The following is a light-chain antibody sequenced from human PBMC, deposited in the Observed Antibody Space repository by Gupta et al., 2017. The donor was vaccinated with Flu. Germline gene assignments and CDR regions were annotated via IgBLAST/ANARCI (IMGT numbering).Light chain of an antibody. Sequence: DIQMTQPPSSLSASVGDRVTITCRASQSISSYLNWYQQKPVKAPKLLIYAASNLQSGVPSRFSGSGSATDFTLTISILQPEDFATYYCQQSYSTLWTFGQGTKVEIK. CDR1: QSISSY. CDR2: AAS. CDR3: QQSYSTLWT. J-gene: IGKJ1*01. V-gene: IGKV1-39*01.